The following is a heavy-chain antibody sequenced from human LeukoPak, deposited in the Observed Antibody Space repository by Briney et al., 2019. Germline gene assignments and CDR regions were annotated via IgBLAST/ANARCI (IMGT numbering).Heavy chain of an antibody. Sequence: TSETLSLTCTVSSGSVSTSSYYWSWIRQPPGKGLEWIGYIYYSGSTNYNPSLKNRVTISVDTSKNQFSLKLSSVTAADTAVYYCARVKDPSGWYSYFDYWGQGTLVTVSS. CDR2: IYYSGST. D-gene: IGHD6-19*01. CDR1: SGSVSTSSYY. V-gene: IGHV4-61*01. J-gene: IGHJ4*02. CDR3: ARVKDPSGWYSYFDY.